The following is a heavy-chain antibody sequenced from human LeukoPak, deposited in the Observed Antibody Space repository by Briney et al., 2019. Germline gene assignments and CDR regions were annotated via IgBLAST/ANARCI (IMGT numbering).Heavy chain of an antibody. Sequence: PGKSLRLSCAASGFAFNNYAMTWVRQAPGKGLEWVSTISDGGGATYYADSVKGRFTISKDSSTQTLYLQMNNLGAEDTALYYCAKAIGQEVPAGSRWYDPWGQGTLVTVSS. CDR2: ISDGGGAT. V-gene: IGHV3-23*01. CDR3: AKAIGQEVPAGSRWYDP. J-gene: IGHJ5*02. D-gene: IGHD6-13*01. CDR1: GFAFNNYA.